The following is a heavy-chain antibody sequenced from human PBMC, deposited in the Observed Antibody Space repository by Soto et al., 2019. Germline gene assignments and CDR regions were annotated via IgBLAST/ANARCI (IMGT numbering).Heavy chain of an antibody. V-gene: IGHV4-4*02. CDR1: GDSISSTHW. CDR2: IYHSGST. CDR3: AIRPPPIVVTVLPIPT. D-gene: IGHD2-21*01. Sequence: QVFLQQSGPGLVKPSGTLSLTCSVSGDSISSTHWWTWVRQPPGKGLEWIGEIYHSGSTTYNPSLKSRVTISVDKSNNQFSLKLSSVTAAETAVYYCAIRPPPIVVTVLPIPTWGQGTLVSVSS. J-gene: IGHJ5*02.